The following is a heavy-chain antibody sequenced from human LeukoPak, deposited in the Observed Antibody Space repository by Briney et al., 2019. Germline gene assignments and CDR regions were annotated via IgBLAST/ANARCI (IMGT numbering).Heavy chain of an antibody. V-gene: IGHV3-30-3*01. CDR1: GFTFSSYA. CDR2: ISYDGSNK. J-gene: IGHJ3*02. Sequence: GGTLRLSCAASGFTFSSYAMHWVRQAPGKGLEWVAVISYDGSNKYYADSVKGRFTISRDNSKNTLYLQMNSLRAEDTAVYYCARDQTMVTTPHAFDIWGQGTMVTVSS. CDR3: ARDQTMVTTPHAFDI. D-gene: IGHD4-17*01.